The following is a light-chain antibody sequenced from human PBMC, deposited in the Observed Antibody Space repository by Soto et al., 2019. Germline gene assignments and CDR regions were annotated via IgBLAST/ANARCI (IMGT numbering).Light chain of an antibody. J-gene: IGKJ4*01. V-gene: IGKV3-11*01. CDR2: DAS. Sequence: EIVLTQSPATLSLSPGGSATLSCRSSQTVTNHLAWYQQKAGQAPRLLIFDASTRASGIPPRFSGSGSGTDFTLTISRVDPDDFAVYYCQQRMNWPLTFGRGAKVDIK. CDR3: QQRMNWPLT. CDR1: QTVTNH.